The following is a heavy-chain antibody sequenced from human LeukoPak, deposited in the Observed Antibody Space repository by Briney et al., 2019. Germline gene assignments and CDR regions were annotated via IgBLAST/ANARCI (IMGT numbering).Heavy chain of an antibody. CDR3: ARTDETAPAEDFQH. CDR2: IYSGGST. V-gene: IGHV3-53*01. J-gene: IGHJ1*01. CDR1: GFSVSSNY. Sequence: PGGSLRLSCAASGFSVSSNYMSWVRQAPGKGLGWVSVIYSGGSTYYADSVKGRFTISRDNSKNTLYLQMKSLRAEDTAVYYCARTDETAPAEDFQHWGQGTLVTVSS. D-gene: IGHD2-21*02.